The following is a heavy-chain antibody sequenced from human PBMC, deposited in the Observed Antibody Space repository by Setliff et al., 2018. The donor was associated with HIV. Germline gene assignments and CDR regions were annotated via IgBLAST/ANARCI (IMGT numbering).Heavy chain of an antibody. V-gene: IGHV1-8*02. CDR1: GYTFIDYY. Sequence: GASVKVSCKASGYTFIDYYIHWVRQAPGQGLEWMGWFNPDSGNTGYAQKFQGRVTMTRNTSISTAYMELISLRSEDTAVYYCARGRGYYYYYMDVWGKGTTVTVSS. CDR3: ARGRGYYYYYMDV. D-gene: IGHD3-10*01. J-gene: IGHJ6*03. CDR2: FNPDSGNT.